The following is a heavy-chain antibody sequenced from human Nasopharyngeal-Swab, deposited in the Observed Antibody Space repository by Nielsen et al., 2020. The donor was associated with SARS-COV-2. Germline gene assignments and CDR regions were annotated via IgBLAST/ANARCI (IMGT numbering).Heavy chain of an antibody. CDR1: GYTFTSYA. J-gene: IGHJ6*02. CDR2: INTNTGNP. Sequence: ASVKVSCKASGYTFTSYAMNWVRQAPGHGLAWMGWINTNTGNPTYAQGFTGRFVFSLDTSVSTAYLQISSLEAEDTAVYYCARARGQPHNYYYYGMDVWGQGTTVTVSS. CDR3: ARARGQPHNYYYYGMDV. V-gene: IGHV7-4-1*02.